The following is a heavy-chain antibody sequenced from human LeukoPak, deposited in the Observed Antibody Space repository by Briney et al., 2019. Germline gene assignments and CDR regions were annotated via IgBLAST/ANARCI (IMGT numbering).Heavy chain of an antibody. CDR3: ARDSGITVFGVVNNYHYGMDV. Sequence: ASVKVSCKASGYTFTTYGISWVRQAPGQGLEWMGWISGNNGHTNYAQRLQGRVTMTTDTSTSTAYMEVRSLRSDDTAIYYCARDSGITVFGVVNNYHYGMDVWGQGTTVTVSS. D-gene: IGHD3-3*01. CDR2: ISGNNGHT. J-gene: IGHJ6*02. V-gene: IGHV1-18*01. CDR1: GYTFTTYG.